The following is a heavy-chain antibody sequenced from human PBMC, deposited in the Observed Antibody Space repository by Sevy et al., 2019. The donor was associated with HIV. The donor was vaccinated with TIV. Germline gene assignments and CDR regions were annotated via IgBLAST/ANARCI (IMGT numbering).Heavy chain of an antibody. CDR2: ISYDGVIK. CDR1: GFSVRSFS. J-gene: IGHJ4*02. V-gene: IGHV3-30*14. CDR3: AREAGYSTGWSPGNY. D-gene: IGHD6-19*01. Sequence: GGSLRLSCSASGFSVRSFSMHWVRQAPGKGLEWVALISYDGVIKYYAESVKGRFTISRDNSKNTLYLQMNSLRADDTAVYYCAREAGYSTGWSPGNYWGQGTLVTVSS.